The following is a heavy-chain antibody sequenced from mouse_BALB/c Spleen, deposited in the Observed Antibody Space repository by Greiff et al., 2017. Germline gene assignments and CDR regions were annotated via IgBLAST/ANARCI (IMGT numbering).Heavy chain of an antibody. D-gene: IGHD1-1*01. V-gene: IGHV5-4*02. J-gene: IGHJ2*01. CDR2: ISDGGSYT. CDR1: GFTFSDYY. CDR3: ARDYGSSQGLSDY. Sequence: EVKLMESGGGLVKPGGSLKLSCAASGFTFSDYYMYWVRQTPEKRLEWVATISDGGSYTYYPDSVKGRFTISRDNAKNNLYLQMSSLKSEDTAMYYCARDYGSSQGLSDYWGQGTTLTVSS.